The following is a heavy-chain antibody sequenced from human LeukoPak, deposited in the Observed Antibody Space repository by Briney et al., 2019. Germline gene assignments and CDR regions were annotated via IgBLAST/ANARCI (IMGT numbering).Heavy chain of an antibody. Sequence: SETLSLTCTVSGGSISSSSYYWGWIRQPPGKGLEWIGSIYYSGSTYYNPSLKSRVTISVDTSKNQFSLKLSSVTAADTAVYYCASLGGNSEGYWGQGTLVTVSS. CDR3: ASLGGNSEGY. J-gene: IGHJ4*02. D-gene: IGHD4-23*01. CDR2: IYYSGST. V-gene: IGHV4-39*01. CDR1: GGSISSSSYY.